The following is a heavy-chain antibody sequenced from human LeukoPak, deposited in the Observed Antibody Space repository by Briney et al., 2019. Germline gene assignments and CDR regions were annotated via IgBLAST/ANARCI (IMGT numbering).Heavy chain of an antibody. D-gene: IGHD4-17*01. J-gene: IGHJ2*01. V-gene: IGHV4-30-2*01. CDR3: ASSAMVYGDWYFDL. Sequence: SETLSLTCTVSGGSISSGGYYWSWLRQPPGRGLEWIGYIYHSGSTYYNPSLKSRVTISVDRSKNQFSLKLSSVTAADTAVYYCASSAMVYGDWYFDLWGRGTLVTVST. CDR1: GGSISSGGYY. CDR2: IYHSGST.